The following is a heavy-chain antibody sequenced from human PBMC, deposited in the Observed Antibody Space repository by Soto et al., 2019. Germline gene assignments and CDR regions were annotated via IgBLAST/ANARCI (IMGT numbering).Heavy chain of an antibody. Sequence: GASVKVSCKASGGTFSSYAISWVRQAPGQGLEWMGGIIPIFGTANYAQKFQGRVTITADKSTSTAYVELSSLRSEDTAVYYCAREGSSSWAYDYWGQGTLVTVSS. J-gene: IGHJ4*02. CDR3: AREGSSSWAYDY. V-gene: IGHV1-69*06. D-gene: IGHD6-13*01. CDR2: IIPIFGTA. CDR1: GGTFSSYA.